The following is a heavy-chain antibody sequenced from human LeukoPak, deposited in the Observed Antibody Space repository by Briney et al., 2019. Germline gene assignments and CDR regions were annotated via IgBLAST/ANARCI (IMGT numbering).Heavy chain of an antibody. CDR2: TYSGDST. V-gene: IGHV3-53*01. CDR1: AFSINNFW. D-gene: IGHD1-26*01. CDR3: TGGSYAGAFDI. Sequence: GGSLRLSCAASAFSINNFWMHWVRQGPGKGLEWVSVTYSGDSTYYADSVKGRFTISRDNSKNMLYLQMNSLRAEDTAVYYCTGGSYAGAFDIWGQGTTVTSSS. J-gene: IGHJ3*02.